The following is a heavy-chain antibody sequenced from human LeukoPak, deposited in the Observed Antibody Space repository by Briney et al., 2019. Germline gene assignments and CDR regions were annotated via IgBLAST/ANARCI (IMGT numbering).Heavy chain of an antibody. Sequence: GGSLRLSCAASGFTFSSYAMSWVRQAPGKGLEWVSAISGSGGSTYYADSVKGRFTISRDNAKNSLYLQMNSLRDEDTAVYYCARDPAYDGYYFDYWGEGTLVTVSS. D-gene: IGHD5-12*01. CDR1: GFTFSSYA. J-gene: IGHJ4*02. CDR3: ARDPAYDGYYFDY. CDR2: ISGSGGST. V-gene: IGHV3-23*01.